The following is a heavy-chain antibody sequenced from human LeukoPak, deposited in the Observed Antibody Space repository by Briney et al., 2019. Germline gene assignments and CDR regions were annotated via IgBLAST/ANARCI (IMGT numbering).Heavy chain of an antibody. Sequence: PGGSLRLSCAASGFTFSSYSMNWVRQAPGKGLEWVSSISSSSSYIYYADSVKGRFTISRDNAKNSLYLQMNSLRAEDTAVYYCARTTLRVPAAPLGPWGQGTLVTVSS. V-gene: IGHV3-21*01. D-gene: IGHD2-2*01. CDR3: ARTTLRVPAAPLGP. J-gene: IGHJ5*02. CDR2: ISSSSSYI. CDR1: GFTFSSYS.